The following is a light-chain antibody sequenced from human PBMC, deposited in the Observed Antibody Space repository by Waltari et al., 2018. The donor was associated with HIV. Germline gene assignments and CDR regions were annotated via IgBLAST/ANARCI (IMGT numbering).Light chain of an antibody. CDR1: QDINRW. Sequence: DIQMNQSPSSVSASVGDRVTITGRASQDINRWLAWYQQKPGRAPKLLIYAASRLQSGVPSRFTGSGSGTDFTLNISSLQPEDFATYYCQQADSFPRNFGPGTRLEI. CDR3: QQADSFPRN. CDR2: AAS. V-gene: IGKV1-12*01. J-gene: IGKJ5*01.